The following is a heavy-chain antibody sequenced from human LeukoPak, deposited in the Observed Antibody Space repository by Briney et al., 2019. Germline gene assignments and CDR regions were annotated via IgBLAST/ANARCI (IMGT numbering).Heavy chain of an antibody. Sequence: PGGSLRLSCAASGFTFTTYAMSWVRQAPGKGLEWVSAISGSGGSTYYRDSVKGRFTISRDNSKTTLYLEMNSLRAEDTAVYYRARRTYDSSGFDNWGQGTLVTVSS. CDR2: ISGSGGST. J-gene: IGHJ4*02. D-gene: IGHD3-22*01. CDR1: GFTFTTYA. CDR3: ARRTYDSSGFDN. V-gene: IGHV3-23*01.